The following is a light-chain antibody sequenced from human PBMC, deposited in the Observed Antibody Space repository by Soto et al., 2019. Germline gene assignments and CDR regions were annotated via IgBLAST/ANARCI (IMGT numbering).Light chain of an antibody. CDR1: KLGDKY. J-gene: IGLJ2*01. Sequence: SSELTQPPSVSMSPGQTASITCSGDKLGDKYACWYQQKPGQSPVLVIYQDSKRPSGIPERFSGSNSGNTATLTISGTQAMDEADYYCQAWDNSLVFGGGTKLTVL. CDR2: QDS. V-gene: IGLV3-1*01. CDR3: QAWDNSLV.